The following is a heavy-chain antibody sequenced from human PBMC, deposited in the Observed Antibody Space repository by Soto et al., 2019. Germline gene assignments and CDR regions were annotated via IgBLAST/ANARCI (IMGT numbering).Heavy chain of an antibody. V-gene: IGHV3-66*01. J-gene: IGHJ3*02. CDR3: ASETEYSGYDSFSSGAFDI. D-gene: IGHD5-12*01. Sequence: GGSLRLSCAASGFTVSSNYMSWVRQAPGKGLEWVSVIYSGGSTYYADSVKGRFTISRDNSKNTLYLQMNSLRAEDTAVYYCASETEYSGYDSFSSGAFDIWGQGTMVTVSS. CDR1: GFTVSSNY. CDR2: IYSGGST.